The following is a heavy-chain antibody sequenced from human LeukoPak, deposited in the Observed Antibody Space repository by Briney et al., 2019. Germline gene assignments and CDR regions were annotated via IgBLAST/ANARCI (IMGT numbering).Heavy chain of an antibody. CDR3: ARVIYSGWEGELSD. CDR1: GFTFSSDR. V-gene: IGHV3-74*03. J-gene: IGHJ4*02. Sequence: PGGSLRLSCAASGFTFSSDRMHWVRQAPGKGLVWVSRIDSDGSRTKYADSVKGRFTISRDNAKNTLYLQMNSLRAEDTAVYYCARVIYSGWEGELSDWGQGTLVTVSS. D-gene: IGHD6-19*01. CDR2: IDSDGSRT.